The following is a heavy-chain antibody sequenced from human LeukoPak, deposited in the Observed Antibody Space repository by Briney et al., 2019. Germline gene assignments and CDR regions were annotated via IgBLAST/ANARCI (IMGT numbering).Heavy chain of an antibody. D-gene: IGHD6-13*01. CDR2: IYYSGST. CDR1: GGSISSSSYY. J-gene: IGHJ4*02. V-gene: IGHV4-39*01. CDR3: ARRDFSSWYLFDY. Sequence: SETLSLTCTVSGGSISSSSYYWGWIRQPPGKGMEWIGSIYYSGSTYYNPSLKSRVTISVDTSKNQFSLKLSSVTAADTAVYYCARRDFSSWYLFDYWGQGTLVTVSS.